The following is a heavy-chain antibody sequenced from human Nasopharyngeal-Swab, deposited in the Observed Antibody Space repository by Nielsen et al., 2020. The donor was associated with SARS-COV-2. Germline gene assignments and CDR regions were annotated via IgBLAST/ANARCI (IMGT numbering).Heavy chain of an antibody. CDR3: ARERGRGGIWNYYYYMDV. D-gene: IGHD3-10*01. J-gene: IGHJ6*03. Sequence: SETLSLTCTVSGGSISSSSYYWGWLRQPPGKGLEWIGSIYYSGSTYYNPSLKSRVTISVDTSKNQFSRKLSSVTAADSAVYYCARERGRGGIWNYYYYMDVWGKGTTVTVSS. CDR1: GGSISSSSYY. V-gene: IGHV4-39*07. CDR2: IYYSGST.